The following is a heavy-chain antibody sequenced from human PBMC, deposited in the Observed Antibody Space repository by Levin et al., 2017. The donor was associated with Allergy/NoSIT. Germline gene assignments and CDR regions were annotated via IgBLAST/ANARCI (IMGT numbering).Heavy chain of an antibody. Sequence: AGGSLRLSCAASGFTFEIYGMNWVRQAPGKRLEWVSHISRSGSPTYYADPVRGRFTISRDDAKKSVYLHMSSLRVEDTAVYYCARGVYDFWGQGALVTVSS. J-gene: IGHJ4*02. CDR2: ISRSGSPT. CDR1: GFTFEIYG. CDR3: ARGVYDF. V-gene: IGHV3-48*03. D-gene: IGHD2-8*02.